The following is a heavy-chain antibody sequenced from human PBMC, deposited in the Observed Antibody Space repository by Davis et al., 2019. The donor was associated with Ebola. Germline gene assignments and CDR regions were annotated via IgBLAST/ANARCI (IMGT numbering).Heavy chain of an antibody. J-gene: IGHJ4*02. Sequence: AASVKVSCKAFGYTFTSYDLSWVRQATGQGLEWMGWITPNSGYTGSAQKFQGRVTMTRNTSINTAYMELSGLTSEDTALYFCARGQIGYSGRFRFDSWGQGTLVTVSS. CDR2: ITPNSGYT. D-gene: IGHD5-12*01. CDR1: GYTFTSYD. CDR3: ARGQIGYSGRFRFDS. V-gene: IGHV1-8*01.